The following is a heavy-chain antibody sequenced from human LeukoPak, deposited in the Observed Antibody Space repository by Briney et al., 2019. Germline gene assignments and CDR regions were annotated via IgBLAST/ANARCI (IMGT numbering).Heavy chain of an antibody. CDR3: ARWESGRYCMSNSCYGLDP. Sequence: ASVKVSCKESGYTLTSYYMHWVRQAPGQGLEWAGIIYPSGGSTSYAQKFQGRVTMTREASTSTDYMELSSLRSVDTAVYYCARWESGRYCMSNSCYGLDPWGQGTLVTVSS. CDR2: IYPSGGST. CDR1: GYTLTSYY. J-gene: IGHJ5*02. D-gene: IGHD2-2*01. V-gene: IGHV1-46*01.